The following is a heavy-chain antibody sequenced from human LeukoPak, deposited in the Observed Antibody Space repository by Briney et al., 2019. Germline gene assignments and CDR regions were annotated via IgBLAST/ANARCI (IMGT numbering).Heavy chain of an antibody. J-gene: IGHJ4*02. Sequence: GGSLRLSCAASGFTFSNYAMSWVRQAPGKGLEWVSGISGSGGSTYYADSVKGRFTISRDNAKNSLYLQMNSLRAEDTAVYYCARSSGWYGWGQGTLVTVSS. CDR3: ARSSGWYG. CDR1: GFTFSNYA. D-gene: IGHD6-19*01. CDR2: ISGSGGST. V-gene: IGHV3-23*01.